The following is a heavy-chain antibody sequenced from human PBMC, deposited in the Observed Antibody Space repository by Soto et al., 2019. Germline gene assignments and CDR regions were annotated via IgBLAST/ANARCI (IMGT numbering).Heavy chain of an antibody. CDR2: ISYDGSNK. CDR1: GYIFVYG. CDR3: AKACGKVSTPFDP. Sequence: QVHLVESGGGVVQPGRSLRLSCAAGYIFVYGMHWVRQAPGKGLERVSFISYDGSNKYYADSVKGRFTVSIDNSRNTVFLEMDRLRIEDRAVYYCAKACGKVSTPFDPWGQGTLGTVSP. J-gene: IGHJ5*02. V-gene: IGHV3-30*18. D-gene: IGHD2-8*01.